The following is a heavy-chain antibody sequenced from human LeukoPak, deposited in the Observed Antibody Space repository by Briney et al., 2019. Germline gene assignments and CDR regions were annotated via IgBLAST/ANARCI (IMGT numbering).Heavy chain of an antibody. CDR2: IIPIFGTA. V-gene: IGHV1-69*13. Sequence: ASVKVSCKASGGTFSNYAISWVRQAPGQGLEWMGGIIPIFGTANYAQKFQGRVTITADESTSTAYMELSSLRSEDTAVYYCARGSTDIVVVPVRTYYYYYMDVWGKGTTVTVSS. CDR3: ARGSTDIVVVPVRTYYYYYMDV. CDR1: GGTFSNYA. D-gene: IGHD2-2*01. J-gene: IGHJ6*03.